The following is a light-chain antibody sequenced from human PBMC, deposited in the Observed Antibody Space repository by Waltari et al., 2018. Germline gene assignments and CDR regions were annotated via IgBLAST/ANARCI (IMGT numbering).Light chain of an antibody. Sequence: QSALTQPRSVSGSPGQSVTISCTGSSSDIVDYNYVSWYQQHPVKAPKLLIYDVSERPSGFPELFSGSKSGNTASLTISGLQAEYEADYHCSSYVGTLVFGGGTKLTVL. V-gene: IGLV2-11*01. CDR2: DVS. CDR1: SSDIVDYNY. J-gene: IGLJ2*01. CDR3: SSYVGTLV.